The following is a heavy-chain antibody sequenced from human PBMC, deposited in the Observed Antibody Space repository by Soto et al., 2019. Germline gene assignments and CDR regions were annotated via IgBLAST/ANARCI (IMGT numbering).Heavy chain of an antibody. V-gene: IGHV5-51*01. CDR3: ARIIGYCRNNDCSWTFDI. Sequence: PGESLKISCKTSGYSFISYWVAWVRKLPGKGLEWMGTFYPGDSTSTYSPSFQGKVTISVDKSISTAYLQLSSLKASDTAMYYCARIIGYCRNNDCSWTFDIWGQGTMVTVSS. CDR2: FYPGDSTS. D-gene: IGHD2-15*01. CDR1: GYSFISYW. J-gene: IGHJ3*02.